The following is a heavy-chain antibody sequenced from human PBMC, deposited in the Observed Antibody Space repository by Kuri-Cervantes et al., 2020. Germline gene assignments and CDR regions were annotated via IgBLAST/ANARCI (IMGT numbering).Heavy chain of an antibody. J-gene: IGHJ6*02. CDR2: IYYSGNT. D-gene: IGHD3-10*01. Sequence: SETLSLTCTVPGGSISSSSYYWGWIRQPPGKGLEWIGSIYYSGNTHYNPSLESRVTISVDTSKNQFSLRLTSVTAADTAVYYCARFGITMVRGVTSYGMDVWGQGTTVTVSS. V-gene: IGHV4-39*01. CDR1: GGSISSSSYY. CDR3: ARFGITMVRGVTSYGMDV.